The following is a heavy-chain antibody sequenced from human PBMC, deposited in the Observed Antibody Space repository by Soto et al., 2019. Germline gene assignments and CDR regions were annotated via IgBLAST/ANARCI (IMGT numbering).Heavy chain of an antibody. CDR3: ARSSRFYYVDY. CDR1: GYTFTTYT. J-gene: IGHJ4*02. V-gene: IGHV1-3*01. CDR2: INAGNGHT. Sequence: ASVKVSCKASGYTFTTYTMHWVRQAPGQSLEWMGWINAGNGHTKYSQKFQGRVTITRDTSASTAYMELTSLRSEDTAVYYCARSSRFYYVDYWGQGTLVTVSS. D-gene: IGHD3-22*01.